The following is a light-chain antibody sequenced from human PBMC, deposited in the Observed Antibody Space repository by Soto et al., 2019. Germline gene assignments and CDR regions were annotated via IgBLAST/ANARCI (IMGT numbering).Light chain of an antibody. CDR2: AAS. Sequence: DIQMTQSPSSVSASVGDRVTITCRARRDIGTWLAWYQQIPGKATKLLIFAASTLQNRVPSRFSGSGSGTDFTLTISGLQPEDFATYYCQQASVLPFTFGPGTKVD. V-gene: IGKV1-12*01. CDR3: QQASVLPFT. J-gene: IGKJ3*01. CDR1: RDIGTW.